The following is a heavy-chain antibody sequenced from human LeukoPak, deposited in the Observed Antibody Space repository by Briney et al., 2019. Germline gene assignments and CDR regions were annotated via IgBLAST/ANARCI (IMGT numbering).Heavy chain of an antibody. J-gene: IGHJ4*02. CDR3: ARGEIGYDYVWGSYRTRHYFDY. CDR1: GGSFSGYY. Sequence: SETLSLTCAVYGGSFSGYYWSWLRQPPGKGLEWIGEINHSGSTNYNPFLKSRVTISVDTSKNQFSLKLSSVTAADTAVYYCARGEIGYDYVWGSYRTRHYFDYWGQGTLVTVSS. V-gene: IGHV4-34*01. CDR2: INHSGST. D-gene: IGHD3-16*02.